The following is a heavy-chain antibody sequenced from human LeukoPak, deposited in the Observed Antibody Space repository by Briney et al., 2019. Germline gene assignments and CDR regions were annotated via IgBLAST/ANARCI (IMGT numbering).Heavy chain of an antibody. V-gene: IGHV3-7*04. CDR1: GFTFSSYW. CDR3: ARGSSSGLSAEYFQH. D-gene: IGHD6-13*01. CDR2: IKQDGSEK. J-gene: IGHJ1*01. Sequence: GGSLRLSCAASGFTFSSYWMSWVRQAPGKGLEWVANIKQDGSEKYYVDSVKGRFTISRDNAKNSLYLQMNSLRAEDTAVYYCARGSSSGLSAEYFQHRGQGTLVTVPS.